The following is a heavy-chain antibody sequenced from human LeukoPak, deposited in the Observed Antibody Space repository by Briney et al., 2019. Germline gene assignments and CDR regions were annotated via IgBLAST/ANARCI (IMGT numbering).Heavy chain of an antibody. CDR1: GFTLGAFA. CDR2: IDKDGRST. CDR3: ATWAFYHSLDV. V-gene: IGHV3-43*02. J-gene: IGHJ6*02. D-gene: IGHD1-26*01. Sequence: PGGSLRLSCAASGFTLGAFAKHWVRQAPGKGLEWVSLIDKDGRSTYYADSVKGRFTISRDNSKNSLYLQMNSLRTEDTALYYCATWAFYHSLDVWGQGTTVTVSS.